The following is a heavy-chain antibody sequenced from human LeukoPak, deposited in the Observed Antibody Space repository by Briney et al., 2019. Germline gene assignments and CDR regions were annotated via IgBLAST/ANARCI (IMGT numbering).Heavy chain of an antibody. CDR2: INHSGST. J-gene: IGHJ4*02. CDR3: ARGSYGLGGFWDYYFDY. CDR1: GGSFSGYY. D-gene: IGHD3-10*01. Sequence: SETLSLTCAVYGGSFSGYYWSWIRQPPGKGLEWIGEINHSGSTNYNRSLKSRVTISVDTSKNQFSLKLSSVTPEDTAVYYCARGSYGLGGFWDYYFDYWGQGTLVTVSS. V-gene: IGHV4-34*01.